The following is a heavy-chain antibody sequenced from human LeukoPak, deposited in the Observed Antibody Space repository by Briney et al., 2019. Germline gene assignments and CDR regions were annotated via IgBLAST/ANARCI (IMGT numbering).Heavy chain of an antibody. CDR3: AGDRGLRYFDGAFDY. Sequence: PGGSLRLSCEASTFTFSDYYMSWIRQAPGKGLEWVSYINSSGSTINYADSVKGRFTISRDNAKNSLYLQMNSLRAEDTAVYYCAGDRGLRYFDGAFDYWGQGTLVTVSS. CDR1: TFTFSDYY. V-gene: IGHV3-11*04. J-gene: IGHJ4*02. CDR2: INSSGSTI. D-gene: IGHD3-9*01.